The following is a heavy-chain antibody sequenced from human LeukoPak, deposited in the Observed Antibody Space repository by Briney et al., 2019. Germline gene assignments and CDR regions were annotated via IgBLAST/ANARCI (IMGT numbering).Heavy chain of an antibody. J-gene: IGHJ3*02. CDR2: ISGSGGST. V-gene: IGHV3-23*01. D-gene: IGHD3-22*01. Sequence: QPGGSLRLSCAASGFTFSSYAMSWVRQAPGKGLEWVSAISGSGGSTYYADSVRGRFTISRDNAKNSLYLQMNSLRAEDTAVYYCARDLKRRVYYDSSGSDDAFDIWGQGTMVTVSS. CDR3: ARDLKRRVYYDSSGSDDAFDI. CDR1: GFTFSSYA.